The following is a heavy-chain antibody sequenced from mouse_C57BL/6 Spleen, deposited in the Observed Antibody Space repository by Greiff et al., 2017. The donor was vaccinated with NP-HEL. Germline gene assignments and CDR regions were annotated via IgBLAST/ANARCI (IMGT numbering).Heavy chain of an antibody. CDR3: ARGESSDAMDY. D-gene: IGHD3-2*02. CDR2: IDPSDSYT. V-gene: IGHV1-69*01. J-gene: IGHJ4*01. CDR1: GYTFTSYW. Sequence: QVQLQQPGAELVMPGASVKLSCKASGYTFTSYWMHWVKQRPGQGLEWIGEIDPSDSYTNYNQKFKGKSTLTVDKSSSTAYMQLSSLTSEDSAVYYCARGESSDAMDYWGQGTSVTVSS.